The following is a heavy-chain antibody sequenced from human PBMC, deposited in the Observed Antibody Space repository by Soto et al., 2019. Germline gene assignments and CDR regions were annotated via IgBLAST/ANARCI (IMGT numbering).Heavy chain of an antibody. CDR3: ARGKYSAFDY. CDR2: TGYTSKWYN. Sequence: QVQLQQSGPGLVKPSQTLSLTCAISGDSISTNNVAWNWIRQSPSGGLEWLGRTGYTSKWYNDYAVSVRSRITINPATSKNQFSLQLNSVTLDDPAVYYCARGKYSAFDYWGQGTLVTVSS. D-gene: IGHD5-18*01. CDR1: GDSISTNNVA. V-gene: IGHV6-1*01. J-gene: IGHJ4*02.